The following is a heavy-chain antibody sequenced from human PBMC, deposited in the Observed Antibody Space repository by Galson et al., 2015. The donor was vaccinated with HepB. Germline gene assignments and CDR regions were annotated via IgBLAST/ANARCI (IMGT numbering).Heavy chain of an antibody. D-gene: IGHD7-27*01. Sequence: SVKVSCKASGYTFTTYDINWVRQAPGQGLEWMGWMNPHSGNTGYAQKLQGRVTMTRDTSISTAYMELSSLTSEDTAVYYCARNPPETGNFDDWGQGTLVTVSS. V-gene: IGHV1-8*01. CDR3: ARNPPETGNFDD. J-gene: IGHJ4*02. CDR1: GYTFTTYD. CDR2: MNPHSGNT.